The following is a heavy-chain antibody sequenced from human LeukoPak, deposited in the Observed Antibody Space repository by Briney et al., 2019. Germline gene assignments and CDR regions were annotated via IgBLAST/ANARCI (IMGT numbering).Heavy chain of an antibody. D-gene: IGHD5-18*01. CDR1: GYSSTSYW. J-gene: IGHJ5*02. CDR2: IYPGDSDT. Sequence: GESLKISCKGSGYSSTSYWIGWVRQMPGKGLEWMGIIYPGDSDTRYSPSFQGQVTISADKSISTAYLQWSSLKASDTAMYYCARLIRTTRGYSYGYGGNWFDPWGQGTLVTVSS. CDR3: ARLIRTTRGYSYGYGGNWFDP. V-gene: IGHV5-51*01.